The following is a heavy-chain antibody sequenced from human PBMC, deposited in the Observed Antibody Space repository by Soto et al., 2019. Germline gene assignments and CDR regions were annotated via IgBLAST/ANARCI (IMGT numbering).Heavy chain of an antibody. CDR1: GYTFSNQW. D-gene: IGHD3-10*01. CDR3: ARLRVGFGELLTY. V-gene: IGHV5-51*01. J-gene: IGHJ4*02. CDR2: THPGNSES. Sequence: PGESLKISCQGSGYTFSNQWIAWVRQMPGKGLEWMVLTHPGNSESRYSPSIQGQVTMSVDKSINTAFLQWSSLKALDTAMYYCARLRVGFGELLTYWGQGTLVTVSS.